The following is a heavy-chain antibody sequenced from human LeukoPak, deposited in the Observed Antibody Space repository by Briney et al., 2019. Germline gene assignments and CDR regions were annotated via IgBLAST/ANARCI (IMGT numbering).Heavy chain of an antibody. CDR1: GDSITGHY. CDR2: ISHIGST. V-gene: IGHV4-59*11. Sequence: SETLSLTCSVSGDSITGHYLTWIRQPRGNGLEWIGYISHIGSTNYNPSLKSRVTISVDTSKDQFSLKLTSVTAADTALYYCARDRISINALDMWGQGTMVTVSS. CDR3: ARDRISINALDM. D-gene: IGHD1-14*01. J-gene: IGHJ3*02.